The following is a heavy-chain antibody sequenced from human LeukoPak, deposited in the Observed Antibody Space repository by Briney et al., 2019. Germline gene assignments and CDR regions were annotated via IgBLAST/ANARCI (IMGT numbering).Heavy chain of an antibody. CDR2: ISGSGGST. D-gene: IGHD2-2*02. CDR1: GFTFSSYA. CDR3: AKDQGFRLSAVVVLAAIDY. V-gene: IGHV3-23*01. Sequence: GGSLRLSCAASGFTFSSYAMSWVRQAPGKGLEWVSAISGSGGSTYYADSVKGRFTISRDNSKNTLYLQMNSLRAEDTAVYYCAKDQGFRLSAVVVLAAIDYWGQGTLVTVSS. J-gene: IGHJ4*02.